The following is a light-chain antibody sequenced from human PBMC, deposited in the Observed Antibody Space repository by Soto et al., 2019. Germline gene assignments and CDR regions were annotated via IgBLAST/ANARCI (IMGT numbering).Light chain of an antibody. CDR3: SSYTSRNTRV. CDR1: SSDAGGYYS. V-gene: IGLV2-14*01. Sequence: QSALTQPASVSGSPGQSIAISCTGTSSDAGGYYSVSWYQQHPGKAPKLVIYDVSNRPSGVSNRFSGSKSGNTASLTISGLPAEDEADYYCSSYTSRNTRVFGGGTKLTVL. CDR2: DVS. J-gene: IGLJ2*01.